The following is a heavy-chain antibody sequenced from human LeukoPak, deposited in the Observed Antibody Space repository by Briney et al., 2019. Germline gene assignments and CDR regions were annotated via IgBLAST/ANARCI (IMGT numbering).Heavy chain of an antibody. CDR3: AKGWTFDVVVVAATIDY. CDR1: GFTLSSYA. J-gene: IGHJ4*02. V-gene: IGHV3-23*01. D-gene: IGHD2-15*01. Sequence: GGSLRLSCAASGFTLSSYAMSWVRQAPGKGVEWVSAISGSGGSTYYADSVKGRFTISRDNSNNTLYLQMNSLRAEDTAVYYCAKGWTFDVVVVAATIDYWGQGTLVTVSS. CDR2: ISGSGGST.